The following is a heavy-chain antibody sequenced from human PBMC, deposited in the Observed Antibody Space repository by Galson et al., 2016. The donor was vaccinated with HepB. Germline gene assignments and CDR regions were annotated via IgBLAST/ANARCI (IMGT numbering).Heavy chain of an antibody. CDR3: SRARRDWGWNSPTDY. J-gene: IGHJ4*02. V-gene: IGHV3-30*03. D-gene: IGHD1-1*01. CDR2: IPFDGRTE. CDR1: GFSFTYYG. Sequence: SLRLSCAASGFSFTYYGMHWVRQPPGRGLEWVASIPFDGRTEDYADSVRGRFTVSRDTSKNTLYLRMNSLRLEDTAVYYCSRARRDWGWNSPTDYWGQGTPVTVSS.